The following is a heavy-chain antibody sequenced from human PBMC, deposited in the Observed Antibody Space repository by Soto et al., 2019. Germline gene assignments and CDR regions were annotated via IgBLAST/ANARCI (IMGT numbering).Heavy chain of an antibody. Sequence: QVQLVQSGAEEKKPGASVKVSCKASGYTFTSYAMHWVRQAPGQRLEWMGWISAGNGNTKYSQKFQGRVTITRDTSASTAYMELSRLRSEDTAVYYCARSIVVVTALDYWGPGTRVTVS. CDR1: GYTFTSYA. V-gene: IGHV1-3*05. CDR2: ISAGNGNT. D-gene: IGHD2-21*02. CDR3: ARSIVVVTALDY. J-gene: IGHJ4*02.